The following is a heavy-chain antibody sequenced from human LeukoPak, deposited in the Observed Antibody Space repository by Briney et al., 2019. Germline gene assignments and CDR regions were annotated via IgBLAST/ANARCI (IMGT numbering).Heavy chain of an antibody. Sequence: GGSLRLSCAASGFIVSSNYMSWVRQAPGKGLEWVSGISGSGGNTYYADSVKGRFTISRDNSKKTLHLQMNSLRAEDTAVYYCAKGGRDTGGNWLDPWGQGTLVTVSS. CDR2: ISGSGGNT. V-gene: IGHV3-23*01. J-gene: IGHJ5*02. CDR3: AKGGRDTGGNWLDP. D-gene: IGHD2-8*02. CDR1: GFIVSSNY.